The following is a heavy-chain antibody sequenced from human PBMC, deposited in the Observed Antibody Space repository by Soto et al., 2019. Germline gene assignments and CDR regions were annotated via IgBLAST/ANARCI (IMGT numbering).Heavy chain of an antibody. D-gene: IGHD6-19*01. CDR1: GETFSGYI. CDR2: INHSGSA. V-gene: IGHV4-34*01. J-gene: IGHJ4*02. Sequence: PSETLSLTSTVYGETFSGYIWTWIRQTPGKGLQWIGQINHSGSAYYNPSLKSRVTITVRTSNSQFSLELSSVTAADTAVYYCARGLITGSHYSGGWYYFDSWGQGTQVTVSS. CDR3: ARGLITGSHYSGGWYYFDS.